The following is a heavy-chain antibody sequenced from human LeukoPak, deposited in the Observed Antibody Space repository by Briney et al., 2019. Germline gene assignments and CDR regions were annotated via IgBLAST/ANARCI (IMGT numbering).Heavy chain of an antibody. V-gene: IGHV3-11*01. CDR2: ISSSGSTI. J-gene: IGHJ4*02. Sequence: GGSLRLSCAASGFTFSDYYMSWIRQAPGKGLEWVLYISSSGSTIYYADSVESRFTISRDNAKNSLYLQMNSLRAEDTAVYYCAIGIAAAGIDYWGQGTLVTVSS. CDR3: AIGIAAAGIDY. CDR1: GFTFSDYY. D-gene: IGHD6-13*01.